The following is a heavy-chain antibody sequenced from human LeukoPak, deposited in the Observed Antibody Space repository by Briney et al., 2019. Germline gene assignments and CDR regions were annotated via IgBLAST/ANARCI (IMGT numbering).Heavy chain of an antibody. J-gene: IGHJ3*02. V-gene: IGHV1-46*01. CDR2: INPSGGST. D-gene: IGHD3-9*01. Sequence: ASVKVSCKASGYTFTDYYLHWVRQAPGQGLEWMGIINPSGGSTNYAQKFQGRVTITADESTSTAYMELSSLRSEDTAVYYCARGPRGYYDILTGYYSFPRGAFDIWGQGTMVTVSS. CDR1: GYTFTDYY. CDR3: ARGPRGYYDILTGYYSFPRGAFDI.